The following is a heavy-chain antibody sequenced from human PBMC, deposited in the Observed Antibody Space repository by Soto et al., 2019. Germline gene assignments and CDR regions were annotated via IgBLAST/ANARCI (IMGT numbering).Heavy chain of an antibody. CDR3: AADGQLVPYYYYGMDV. Sequence: ASVKVSCKASGFTFTSSAVQWVRQARGQRLEWIGWIVVGSGNTNYAQKFQERVTITRDMSTSTAYMELSSLRSEDTAVYYCAADGQLVPYYYYGMDVWGQGTTVTVSS. CDR1: GFTFTSSA. J-gene: IGHJ6*02. CDR2: IVVGSGNT. D-gene: IGHD6-6*01. V-gene: IGHV1-58*01.